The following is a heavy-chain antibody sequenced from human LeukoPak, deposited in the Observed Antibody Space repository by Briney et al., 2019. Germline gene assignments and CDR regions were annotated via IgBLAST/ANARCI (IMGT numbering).Heavy chain of an antibody. V-gene: IGHV4-34*01. Sequence: SETLSLTCGSYGESFTDHHLSWTRQPPGKGLEWIGEISHDEGTNYNPSLRSRVTISLDMSKNQFSLKLTSVTAADTAVYYCARGPDSRKAGYWGPGTLVTVSS. J-gene: IGHJ4*02. D-gene: IGHD1-14*01. CDR3: ARGPDSRKAGY. CDR2: ISHDEGT. CDR1: GESFTDHH.